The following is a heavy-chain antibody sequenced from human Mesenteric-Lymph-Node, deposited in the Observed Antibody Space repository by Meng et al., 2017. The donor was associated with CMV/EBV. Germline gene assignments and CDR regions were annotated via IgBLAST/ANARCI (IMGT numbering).Heavy chain of an antibody. V-gene: IGHV4-61*01. CDR2: ISYGGST. D-gene: IGHD7-27*01. CDR1: GGSVSSGSYY. CDR3: ARDLTGVDAFDI. Sequence: SETLSLTCTVSGGSVSSGSYYWSWIRQPPGKGLEWIGYISYGGSTNYNPSLKSRVTISIDTSKNQFSLKLSSVTAADTAVYYCARDLTGVDAFDIWGQGTMVTVSS. J-gene: IGHJ3*02.